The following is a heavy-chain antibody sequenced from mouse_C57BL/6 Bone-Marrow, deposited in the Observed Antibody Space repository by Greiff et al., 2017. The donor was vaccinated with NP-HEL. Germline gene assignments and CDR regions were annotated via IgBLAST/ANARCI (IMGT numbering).Heavy chain of an antibody. V-gene: IGHV1-26*01. CDR3: AREARSFDY. CDR2: INPNNGGT. J-gene: IGHJ2*01. CDR1: GYTFTDYY. Sequence: VQLQQSGPELVKPGASVKISCKASGYTFTDYYMNWVKQSHGKSLEWIGDINPNNGGTSYNQKFKGKATLTVDKSSSTGYMELRSLTSEDSAVYYCAREARSFDYWGQGTTLTVSS.